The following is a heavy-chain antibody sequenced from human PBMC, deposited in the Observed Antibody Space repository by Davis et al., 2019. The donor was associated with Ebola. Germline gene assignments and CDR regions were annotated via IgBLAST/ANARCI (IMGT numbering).Heavy chain of an antibody. CDR3: ARVVSDDSGDPFDY. D-gene: IGHD4-17*01. Sequence: GESLKISCEASGFTFNNYWMRWVRQAPGKGLEWVAYIKDDGSEGYYVDSVKGRFTISRDNAKNSLYLQMNSLRAEDTAVYFCARVVSDDSGDPFDYWGQGTLVTVSS. J-gene: IGHJ4*02. V-gene: IGHV3-7*05. CDR1: GFTFNNYW. CDR2: IKDDGSEG.